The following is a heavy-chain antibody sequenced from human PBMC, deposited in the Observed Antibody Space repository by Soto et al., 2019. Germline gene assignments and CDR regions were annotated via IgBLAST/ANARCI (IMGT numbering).Heavy chain of an antibody. CDR2: ISAYNGNS. V-gene: IGHV1-18*01. Sequence: ASVKVACKSSGYTFTSYGISGVRHATGQGLELMGWISAYNGNSNYAQKLQGRVTMTTGTSTSTAYMELRSLRSDDTAVYYCARNSWSGYYSNWFDPWGQGTLVTVSS. J-gene: IGHJ5*02. CDR3: ARNSWSGYYSNWFDP. D-gene: IGHD3-3*01. CDR1: GYTFTSYG.